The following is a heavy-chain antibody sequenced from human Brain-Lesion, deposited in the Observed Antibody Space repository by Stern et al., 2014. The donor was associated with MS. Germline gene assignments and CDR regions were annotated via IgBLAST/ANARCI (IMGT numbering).Heavy chain of an antibody. J-gene: IGHJ4*02. D-gene: IGHD6-6*01. CDR3: ARRGDSSSSGFDY. CDR2: IWPGDSDT. V-gene: IGHV5-51*01. CDR1: GYRFTSNW. Sequence: VQLVQSGAEVKKPGESLKISCKGSGYRFTSNWIGWVRQMPGKGLEWMGIIWPGDSDTRYSPSFQGQVTISDDKSISTAYLQWSSLQASDTAMYYCARRGDSSSSGFDYWGQGTLVIVSS.